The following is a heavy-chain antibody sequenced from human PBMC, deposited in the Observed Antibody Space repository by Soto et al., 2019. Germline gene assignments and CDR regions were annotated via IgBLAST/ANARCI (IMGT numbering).Heavy chain of an antibody. V-gene: IGHV3-23*01. CDR3: AKEGRLGFCSSTSCYIDY. D-gene: IGHD2-2*01. J-gene: IGHJ4*02. Sequence: GGSLRLSCAASGFTFRTYAMFWVRQAPGKGLEWVSTISGTSDRIYYADSVKGRFTISRDNSKNTLYVYLQMNSLRAEDTAVYYCAKEGRLGFCSSTSCYIDYWGQGTLVTVSS. CDR1: GFTFRTYA. CDR2: ISGTSDRI.